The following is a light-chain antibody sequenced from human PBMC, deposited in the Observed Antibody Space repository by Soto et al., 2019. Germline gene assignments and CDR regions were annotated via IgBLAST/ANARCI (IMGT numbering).Light chain of an antibody. Sequence: EVVLTQSPGTLSLSPGERSAVSCVAVQSVSSSYLAWYQQKPGQAPRLLIYGASSRATGIPDRFSGSGSGTDFTLTISRLEPEDFAVYYCQQYGSSPALTFGGGTKVDIK. CDR3: QQYGSSPALT. CDR2: GAS. V-gene: IGKV3-20*01. J-gene: IGKJ4*01. CDR1: QSVSSSY.